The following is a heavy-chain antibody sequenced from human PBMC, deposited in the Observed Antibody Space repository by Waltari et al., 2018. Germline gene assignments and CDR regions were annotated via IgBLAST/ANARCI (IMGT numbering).Heavy chain of an antibody. CDR3: ARVRSSSWYWFDP. CDR2: INPSGGST. V-gene: IGHV1-46*01. CDR1: GYTFTSYY. D-gene: IGHD6-13*01. J-gene: IGHJ5*02. Sequence: QVQLVQSGAEVKKPGASVKVSCKASGYTFTSYYMHWVRQAPGQGLEWMGIINPSGGSTSYAQKFQGRVTITADESTSTAYMELSSLRSEDTAVYYCARVRSSSWYWFDPWGQGTLVTVSS.